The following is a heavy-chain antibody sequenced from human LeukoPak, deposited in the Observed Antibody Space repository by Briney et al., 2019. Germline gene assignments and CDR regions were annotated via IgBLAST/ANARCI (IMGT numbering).Heavy chain of an antibody. Sequence: ASVKVSCKASGYTFTGYYIQWVRQAPGQGLEWMGWINPNSGGTNYAQKFQGRVTMTRDTSISTAYMELSRLRSDDTAVYYCARDPYGTWYFDLWGRGTLVTVSS. CDR2: INPNSGGT. CDR3: ARDPYGTWYFDL. D-gene: IGHD3-10*01. CDR1: GYTFTGYY. J-gene: IGHJ2*01. V-gene: IGHV1-2*02.